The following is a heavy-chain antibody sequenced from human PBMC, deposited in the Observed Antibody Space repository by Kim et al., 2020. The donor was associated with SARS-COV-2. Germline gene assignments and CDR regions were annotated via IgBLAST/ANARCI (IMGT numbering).Heavy chain of an antibody. CDR2: INHSGST. CDR3: ARGNTISHFYYYYYGMDV. Sequence: SETLSLTCAVYGGSFSGYYWSWIRQPPGKGLEWIGEINHSGSTNYNPSLMSRVTISVDTSKNQFSLKLSSVTAADTAVYYCARGNTISHFYYYYYGMDVWGQGTTVTVSS. CDR1: GGSFSGYY. D-gene: IGHD3-9*01. V-gene: IGHV4-34*01. J-gene: IGHJ6*02.